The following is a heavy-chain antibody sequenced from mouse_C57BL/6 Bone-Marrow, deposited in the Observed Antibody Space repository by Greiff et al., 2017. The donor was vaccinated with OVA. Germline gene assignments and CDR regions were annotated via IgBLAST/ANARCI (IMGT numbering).Heavy chain of an antibody. CDR2: IRRKSNNSAT. D-gene: IGHD1-2*01. CDR1: GFSFTTYA. J-gene: IGHJ2*01. CDR3: VRSGHWDYFDY. V-gene: IGHV10-1*01. Sequence: DVQLQQPGGGLVQPKASLKLSCAASGFSFTTYAMNWVRQAPGQGLEWVARIRRKSNNSATYYADSVKARFTISRDASESMLYLQMNNLKTEDTAMYYYVRSGHWDYFDYWGQGTTLTVSS.